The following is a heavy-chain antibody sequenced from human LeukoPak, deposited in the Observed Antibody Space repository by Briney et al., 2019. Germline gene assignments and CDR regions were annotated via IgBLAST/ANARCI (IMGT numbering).Heavy chain of an antibody. D-gene: IGHD3-22*01. CDR3: ARGPGSSGGAYVGDY. Sequence: GGSLRLSCAASGFTFSSYWMHWVRQAPGKGLVWVSRIDGGGSSTSYADSVKGRFSISRDNAKSTLYLQMNSLRAEDTAVYYCARGPGSSGGAYVGDYWGHGTLVTVSS. V-gene: IGHV3-74*01. J-gene: IGHJ4*01. CDR2: IDGGGSST. CDR1: GFTFSSYW.